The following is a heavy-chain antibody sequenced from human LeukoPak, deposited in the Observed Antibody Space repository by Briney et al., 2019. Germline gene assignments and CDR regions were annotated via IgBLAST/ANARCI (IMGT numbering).Heavy chain of an antibody. CDR2: IIHIFCTA. J-gene: IGHJ4*02. V-gene: IGHV1-69*05. CDR3: ERRHTLRITMIREYYFDY. Sequence: SVKVSCKASGGTFSSYAISWVRQAPGQGREWMGGIIHIFCTANYAQKFQGRVTITTDESTSTAYMELRSLRSEDTAVYYCERRHTLRITMIREYYFDYWGQGTLVTVSS. CDR1: GGTFSSYA. D-gene: IGHD3-22*01.